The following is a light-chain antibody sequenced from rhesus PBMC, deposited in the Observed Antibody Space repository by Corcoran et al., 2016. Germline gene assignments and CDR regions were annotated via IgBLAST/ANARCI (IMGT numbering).Light chain of an antibody. CDR1: QSLLDSEDGNTY. V-gene: IGKV2-104*02. CDR3: MQALEFPWT. Sequence: DIVMTRTPLSLPVTPGEPASISCRSSQSLLDSEDGNTYLDWFLQKPGQSPQSLFDEVSNRASGVPSRCSGSGSDTDCTLKISRVEAEDVGVYYCMQALEFPWTFGQGTKVEIK. CDR2: EVS. J-gene: IGKJ1*01.